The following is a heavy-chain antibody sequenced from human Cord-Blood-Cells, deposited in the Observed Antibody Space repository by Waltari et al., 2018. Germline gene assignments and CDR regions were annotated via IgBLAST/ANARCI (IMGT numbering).Heavy chain of an antibody. CDR3: ARVGVAAPRGWFDP. CDR2: IYSGGST. Sequence: EVQLVESGGGLIQPGGSLRLSCAASGFTVSSNYMSWVRQAPGKGLEWVSVIYSGGSTYYAASVKGRFTISRDNSKNTLYLQMNSLRAEDTAVYYCARVGVAAPRGWFDPWGQGTLVTVSS. D-gene: IGHD6-19*01. V-gene: IGHV3-53*01. J-gene: IGHJ5*02. CDR1: GFTVSSNY.